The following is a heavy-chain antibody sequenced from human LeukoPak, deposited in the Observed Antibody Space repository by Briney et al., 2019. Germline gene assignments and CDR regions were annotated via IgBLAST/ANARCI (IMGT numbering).Heavy chain of an antibody. Sequence: ASVKVSCKASGYTFTSYGISWVRQAPGQGLEWMGWISAYNGNTNYAQKLQGRVTMTTGTSTSTAYMELRSLRSDDTAVYYCARVLGHYYDSSGYYLNWFDPWGQGTLVTVSS. CDR1: GYTFTSYG. CDR2: ISAYNGNT. J-gene: IGHJ5*02. CDR3: ARVLGHYYDSSGYYLNWFDP. V-gene: IGHV1-18*01. D-gene: IGHD3-22*01.